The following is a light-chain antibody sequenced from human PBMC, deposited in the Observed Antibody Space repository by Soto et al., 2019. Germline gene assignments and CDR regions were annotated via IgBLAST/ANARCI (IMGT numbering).Light chain of an antibody. CDR1: QSVRSSY. J-gene: IGKJ3*01. V-gene: IGKV3-20*01. CDR3: HQYGDSPL. CDR2: GAS. Sequence: EIVLTQSTGTLSLSPGERATLSCRASQSVRSSYLAWYQQKPGQAPRLLIYGASIRATGIPDRFGGSGSGTDFTLTISRLEPEDFAVYYCHQYGDSPLFGPGTKVDIK.